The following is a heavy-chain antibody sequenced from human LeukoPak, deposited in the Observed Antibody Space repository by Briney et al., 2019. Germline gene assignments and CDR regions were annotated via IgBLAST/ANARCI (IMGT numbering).Heavy chain of an antibody. CDR3: ARRGYFNS. CDR2: IYYTGLT. J-gene: IGHJ4*02. Sequence: PSETLSLTCTVSGGSISTYYWSWIRQSPGKGLEWIGYIYYTGLTNYNPSLKSRVTISVDTSKNQFSLKLSSVTAADTAVYYCARRGYFNSWGQGTLVTVS. CDR1: GGSISTYY. V-gene: IGHV4-59*08.